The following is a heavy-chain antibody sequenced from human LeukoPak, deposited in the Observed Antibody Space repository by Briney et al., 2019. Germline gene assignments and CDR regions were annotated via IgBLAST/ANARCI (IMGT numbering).Heavy chain of an antibody. V-gene: IGHV3-7*02. CDR1: GFTFSRSW. Sequence: GGSLRLSCAASGFTFSRSWMGWVRQAPGKGLEWVANIKQDGTSKYYVDSVMGRFTISRDNAENSVYPQMNSLSAGDTAVYYCARHGDYCFDLWGPGTRVTVSS. CDR2: IKQDGTSK. CDR3: ARHGDYCFDL. D-gene: IGHD2-21*01. J-gene: IGHJ4*02.